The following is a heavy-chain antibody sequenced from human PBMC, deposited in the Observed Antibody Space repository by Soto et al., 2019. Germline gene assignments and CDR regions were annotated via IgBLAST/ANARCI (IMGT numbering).Heavy chain of an antibody. D-gene: IGHD6-19*01. CDR2: ISCSGGST. V-gene: IGHV3-23*01. CDR1: GFTFSSYA. CDR3: AKRRLDFRYFDY. J-gene: IGHJ4*02. Sequence: EVQLLESGGGLVQPGGSLRLSCAASGFTFSSYAMSWVRQAPGKGLEWVSAISCSGGSTYYADAVKGRFTIPRDNSKNTLYLQMNSLRAEDTAVYYCAKRRLDFRYFDYWGQGTLVTVSS.